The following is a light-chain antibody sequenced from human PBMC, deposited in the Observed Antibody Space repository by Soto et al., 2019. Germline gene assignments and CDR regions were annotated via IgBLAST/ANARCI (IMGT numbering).Light chain of an antibody. V-gene: IGLV2-11*01. CDR1: SSDVGGYNF. Sequence: QSVLTQPRSVSGSPGQSVTISCTGTSSDVGGYNFVSWYQQHPGKAPKLMIYDVSQRPSGVPGRFSGSKSGNTASLTISGLQDEDEDDYYCCSYAGSHFLFGGGTKLTVL. CDR3: CSYAGSHFL. CDR2: DVS. J-gene: IGLJ2*01.